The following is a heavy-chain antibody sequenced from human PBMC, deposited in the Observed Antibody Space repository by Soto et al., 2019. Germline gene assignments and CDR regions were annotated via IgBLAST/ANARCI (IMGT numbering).Heavy chain of an antibody. CDR3: AKAPDIVVVPSANDY. D-gene: IGHD2-2*01. J-gene: IGHJ4*02. Sequence: GGSLRLSCAASGFTFSSYAMSWVRQAPGKGLEWVSAISGSGGSTYYADSVKGRFTISRHNSKNTLYLQMNSLRAEDTAVYYCAKAPDIVVVPSANDYWGQGTLVTVSS. V-gene: IGHV3-23*01. CDR1: GFTFSSYA. CDR2: ISGSGGST.